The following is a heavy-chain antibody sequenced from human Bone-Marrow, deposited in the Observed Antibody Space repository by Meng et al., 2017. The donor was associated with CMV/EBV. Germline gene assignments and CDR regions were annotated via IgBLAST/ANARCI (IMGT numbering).Heavy chain of an antibody. CDR1: GFTFSSYS. CDR3: ARASRIGDAFDI. CDR2: ISSSSSYI. J-gene: IGHJ3*02. Sequence: GSLRLSCAASGFTFSSYSMNWVRQAPGKGLEWVSSISSSSSYIYYADSVKGRFTISRDNAKNSLYLQMNSLRAEDTAVYYCARASRIGDAFDIWGQGTMVTVSS. D-gene: IGHD3-10*01. V-gene: IGHV3-21*01.